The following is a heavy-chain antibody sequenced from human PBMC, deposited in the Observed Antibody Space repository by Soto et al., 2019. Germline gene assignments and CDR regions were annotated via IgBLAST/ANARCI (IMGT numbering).Heavy chain of an antibody. CDR3: AKGGGAPGYPIDY. V-gene: IGHV3-30*18. CDR2: ISYDGSKR. Sequence: QVQLVQSGGGVVQPGKSLRLSCVGSGFTFGNYAMYWVRQTPGKGLEWVAFISYDGSKRYHADSVKGQFTISRDNPKKTVYLQLDSLRPADTAVYYCAKGGGAPGYPIDYWGQGTLVTVSS. CDR1: GFTFGNYA. J-gene: IGHJ4*02. D-gene: IGHD3-9*01.